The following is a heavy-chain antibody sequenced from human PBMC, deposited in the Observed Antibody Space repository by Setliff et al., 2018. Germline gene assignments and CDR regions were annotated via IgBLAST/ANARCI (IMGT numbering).Heavy chain of an antibody. CDR3: ASCLAARRGGWFDP. V-gene: IGHV4-39*01. CDR1: GGSISSSSYY. D-gene: IGHD6-6*01. CDR2: IYYSGST. J-gene: IGHJ5*02. Sequence: SETLSLTCTVSGGSISSSSYYWGWIRQPPGKGLEWIESIYYSGSTYYNPSLKSRVTISVDTSKNQFSLKLSSVTAADTAVYYCASCLAARRGGWFDPWGRGTLVTVSS.